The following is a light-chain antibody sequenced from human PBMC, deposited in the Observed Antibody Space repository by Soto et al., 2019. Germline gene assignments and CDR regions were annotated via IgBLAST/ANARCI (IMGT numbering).Light chain of an antibody. V-gene: IGLV2-8*01. CDR2: EVS. CDR3: SSHAGSNTLI. J-gene: IGLJ2*01. CDR1: SSDVGAYKD. Sequence: QSVLTQPPSASGSPGQSVTISCTGTSSDVGAYKDVSWYQQHPGEAPKLIIHEVSNRPSGVPDRFSASKSGNTASLTVSGLQAEDEADYYCSSHAGSNTLIFGGGTKLTVL.